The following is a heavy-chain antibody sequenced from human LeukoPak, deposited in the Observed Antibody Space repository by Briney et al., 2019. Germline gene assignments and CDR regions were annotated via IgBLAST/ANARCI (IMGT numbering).Heavy chain of an antibody. J-gene: IGHJ2*01. V-gene: IGHV3-33*05. CDR1: GFTFSSYG. D-gene: IGHD7-27*01. CDR2: VSYDGSNK. Sequence: PGRSLRLSCAASGFTFSSYGMHWVRQAPGKGLEWVAVVSYDGSNKYYADSVKGRFTVSRDNSKNTLYLQMNSLRAEDTAVYYCARDLAAGEHFYFDLWGRGALVTVSS. CDR3: ARDLAAGEHFYFDL.